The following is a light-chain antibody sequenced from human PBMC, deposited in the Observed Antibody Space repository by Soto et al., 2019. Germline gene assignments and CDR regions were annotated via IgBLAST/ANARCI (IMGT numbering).Light chain of an antibody. CDR3: SSFAGSNNFPYV. J-gene: IGLJ1*01. Sequence: ALTQPPSASGSPGQSVTISCTGTSSDVGAYDYVSWYQQHPGKAPKLMIYEINKRPSGVPDRFSGSKSGNTASLTVSGLQAEDEADYYCSSFAGSNNFPYVFGTGTKLTVL. CDR2: EIN. CDR1: SSDVGAYDY. V-gene: IGLV2-8*01.